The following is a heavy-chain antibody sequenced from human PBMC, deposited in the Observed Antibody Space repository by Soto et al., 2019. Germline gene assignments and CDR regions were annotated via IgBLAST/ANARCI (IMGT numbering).Heavy chain of an antibody. CDR2: INPSGGTT. V-gene: IGHV1-46*01. CDR3: ARGYYGSGSYGCFDY. CDR1: GDNFSIYY. D-gene: IGHD3-10*01. Sequence: ASLKVSCKASGDNFSIYYMHWVRQAPGQGLEWMGIINPSGGTTNYAQRFRGRVTMTRDTSAGTVYMELSSLISEDTAVYYCARGYYGSGSYGCFDYWGQGTLVTVSS. J-gene: IGHJ4*02.